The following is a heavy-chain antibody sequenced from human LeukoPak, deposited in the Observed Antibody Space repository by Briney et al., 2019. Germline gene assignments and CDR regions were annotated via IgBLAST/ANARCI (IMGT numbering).Heavy chain of an antibody. Sequence: SETLSLTCTVSGGSISSSSYYWGWIRQPPGKGLEWIGSIYYSGSTNYNPSLKSRVTISVDTSKNQFSLKLSSVTAADTAVYYCARQKLHYWYFDLWGRGTLVTVSS. CDR1: GGSISSSSYY. V-gene: IGHV4-39*01. CDR2: IYYSGST. J-gene: IGHJ2*01. CDR3: ARQKLHYWYFDL.